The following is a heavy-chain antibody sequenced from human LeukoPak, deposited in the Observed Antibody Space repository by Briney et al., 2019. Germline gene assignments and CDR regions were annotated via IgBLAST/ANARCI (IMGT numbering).Heavy chain of an antibody. CDR3: ERQTWFWGWLTNPFFAY. J-gene: IGHJ4*02. Sequence: PSETLSLTCTVSGGSISSSSYYWGWIRQPPGKGLEWIGSIYYSGSTYYNPSLKSRVTISVDTSKNQFSLKLSSVTAADTAVYYCERQTWFWGWLTNPFFAYGAQEPLVPVPS. CDR1: GGSISSSSYY. D-gene: IGHD3-16*01. CDR2: IYYSGST. V-gene: IGHV4-39*01.